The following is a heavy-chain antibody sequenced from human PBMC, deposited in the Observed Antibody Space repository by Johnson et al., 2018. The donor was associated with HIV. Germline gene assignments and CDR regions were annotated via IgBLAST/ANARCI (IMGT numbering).Heavy chain of an antibody. Sequence: VQLVESGGGVVQPGGSLRLSCAASGFTFSSYGMHWVRQAPGKGLEWVSYISSSGSTIYYADSVKGRFTISRDNAKNSLYLQMNSLRAEETAVYYCARDLGDSSGYYLGAFDIWGQGTMVTVSS. D-gene: IGHD3-22*01. J-gene: IGHJ3*02. CDR3: ARDLGDSSGYYLGAFDI. V-gene: IGHV3-48*04. CDR2: ISSSGSTI. CDR1: GFTFSSYG.